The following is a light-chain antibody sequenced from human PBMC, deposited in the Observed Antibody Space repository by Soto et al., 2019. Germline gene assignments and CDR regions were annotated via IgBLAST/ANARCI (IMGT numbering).Light chain of an antibody. V-gene: IGLV4-69*01. J-gene: IGLJ2*01. Sequence: QSVLTQSPSASASLGASVKLTCTLSSGHSSFAIAWHQQQPEKGPRYLMKLNSDGSHSKGDGIPDRFSGSRSGAERYLTISSRQSEDEADYYCQTWGTGIRVFGGGTKVTVL. CDR1: SGHSSFA. CDR2: LNSDGSH. CDR3: QTWGTGIRV.